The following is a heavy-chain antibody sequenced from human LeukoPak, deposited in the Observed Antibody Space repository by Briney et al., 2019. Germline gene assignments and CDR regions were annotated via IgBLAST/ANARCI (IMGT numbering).Heavy chain of an antibody. D-gene: IGHD3-22*01. CDR1: GFTFNSYS. Sequence: GRSLRLSCAASGFTFNSYSMHWVRQAPGKGLEWVTAISDDETYKFYADSVKGRFTISRDDSKNTLYLQMNSLRVEDRAVFYCAKGYSLVITTVEYFFDYWGQGALVTVSS. V-gene: IGHV3-30-3*01. J-gene: IGHJ4*02. CDR2: ISDDETYK. CDR3: AKGYSLVITTVEYFFDY.